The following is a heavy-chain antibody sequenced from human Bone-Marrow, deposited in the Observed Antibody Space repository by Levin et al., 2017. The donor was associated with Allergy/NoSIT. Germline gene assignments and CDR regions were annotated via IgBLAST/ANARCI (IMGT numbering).Heavy chain of an antibody. Sequence: VSGPTLVKPTQTLTLTCTFSGFSLTTTGMCVSWVRQPPGKAPEWLALIDWEDDKYYNTSLKTRLTISQDTSKNQVVLTMTNMDPVDTATYYCARIPRVNYYDSSTYDSYSDAFDIWGQGTMVTVSS. CDR2: IDWEDDK. D-gene: IGHD3-22*01. V-gene: IGHV2-70*20. CDR1: GFSLTTTGMC. CDR3: ARIPRVNYYDSSTYDSYSDAFDI. J-gene: IGHJ3*02.